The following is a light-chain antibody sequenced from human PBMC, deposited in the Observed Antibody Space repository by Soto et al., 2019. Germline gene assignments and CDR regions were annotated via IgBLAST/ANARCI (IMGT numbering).Light chain of an antibody. CDR2: DAS. CDR3: QRRRHWHT. CDR1: QSVSSY. V-gene: IGKV3-11*01. Sequence: EIVLTQSPATLSLSPGERATLSCRASQSVSSYLAWYQQKAGQAPSILIYDASNRATGIPARCSGSGSGKDFTLTIIGLDADDFAVYYFQRRRHWHTFGGGTKVEIK. J-gene: IGKJ4*01.